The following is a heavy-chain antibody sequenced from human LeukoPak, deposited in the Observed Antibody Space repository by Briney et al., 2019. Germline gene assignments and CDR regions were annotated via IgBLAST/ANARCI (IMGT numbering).Heavy chain of an antibody. CDR2: IYYSGST. CDR1: GGSISNTSYY. J-gene: IGHJ4*02. V-gene: IGHV4-39*07. D-gene: IGHD1-26*01. CDR3: ARDRGYYTFDY. Sequence: SETLSLTCTVSGGSISNTSYYWGWIRQPPGKGLEWIGSIYYSGSTYYNPSLKSRVTISVDTSKNQFSLKLSSVTAADTAVYYCARDRGYYTFDYWGQGTLVTVSS.